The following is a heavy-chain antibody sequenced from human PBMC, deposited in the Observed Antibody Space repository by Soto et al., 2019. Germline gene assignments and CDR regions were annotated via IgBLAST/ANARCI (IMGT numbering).Heavy chain of an antibody. CDR1: GGSISSYY. CDR3: ARVGYSSGWSAFDI. D-gene: IGHD6-19*01. Sequence: QVQLQESGPGLVKPSETLSLTCTVSGGSISSYYWRWIRQPPGKGLEWIGYIYYSGSTNYNPSLKSRVTISVDTSKNQFSLKLSSVTAADTAVYYCARVGYSSGWSAFDIWGQGTMVTVSS. J-gene: IGHJ3*02. CDR2: IYYSGST. V-gene: IGHV4-59*01.